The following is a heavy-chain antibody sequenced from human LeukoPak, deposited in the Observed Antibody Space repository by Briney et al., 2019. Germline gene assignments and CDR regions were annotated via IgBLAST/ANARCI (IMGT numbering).Heavy chain of an antibody. CDR1: GGSINSGSYY. CDR3: ARVVRGDFFDY. V-gene: IGHV4-61*01. Sequence: SETLSLTCTVSGGSINSGSYYWSWIRQPPGQGLEWIGYIYYTGSTNYNPSLKSRVTISVDTSKNQFSLKLSSVTAADTAVYYCARVVRGDFFDYWGQGTLVTVSS. D-gene: IGHD3-10*01. CDR2: IYYTGST. J-gene: IGHJ4*02.